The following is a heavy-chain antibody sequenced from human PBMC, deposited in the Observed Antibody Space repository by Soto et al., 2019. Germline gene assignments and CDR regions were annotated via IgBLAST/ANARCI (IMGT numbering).Heavy chain of an antibody. D-gene: IGHD5-12*01. J-gene: IGHJ4*02. CDR1: GFTFSSYA. CDR3: VKDIGLGDGYNFDY. V-gene: IGHV3-23*01. CDR2: ISGSGGST. Sequence: GGSLRLSCAASGFTFSSYAMSWVRQAPGKGLEWVSAISGSGGSTYYADSVKGRFTISRDNSKNTLYLQMNSLRAEDTAVYYCVKDIGLGDGYNFDYWGQGTLVTVSS.